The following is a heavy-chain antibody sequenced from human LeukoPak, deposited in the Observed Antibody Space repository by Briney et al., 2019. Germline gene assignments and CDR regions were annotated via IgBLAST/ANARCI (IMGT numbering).Heavy chain of an antibody. CDR1: GFTFSSYG. J-gene: IGHJ5*02. D-gene: IGHD6-13*01. V-gene: IGHV3-23*01. CDR3: AKDMDFGPIAAADNNWFDP. CDR2: ISGSGGST. Sequence: PGGSLRLSCAASGFTFSSYGMHWVRQAPGKGLEWVSAISGSGGSTYYADSVRGRFTISRDNSKNTLYLQMNSLRAEDTAVYYCAKDMDFGPIAAADNNWFDPWGQGTLVTVSS.